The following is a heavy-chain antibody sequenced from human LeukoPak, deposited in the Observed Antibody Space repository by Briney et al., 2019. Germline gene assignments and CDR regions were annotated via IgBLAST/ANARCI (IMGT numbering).Heavy chain of an antibody. CDR2: ISSSSSYI. D-gene: IGHD1-26*01. Sequence: GGSLRLSCAASGFTFSSYSMNWVRQAPGKGLEWVSSISSSSSYIYYADSVKGRFAISRDNAKNSLYLQMNSLRAEDTAVYYCARAVNSGSYYYFDYWGQGTLVTVSS. J-gene: IGHJ4*02. CDR3: ARAVNSGSYYYFDY. CDR1: GFTFSSYS. V-gene: IGHV3-21*01.